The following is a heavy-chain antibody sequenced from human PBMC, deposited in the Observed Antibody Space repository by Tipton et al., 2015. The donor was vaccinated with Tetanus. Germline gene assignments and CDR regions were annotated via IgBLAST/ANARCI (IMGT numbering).Heavy chain of an antibody. CDR3: ARANNEVPKKGPFDS. CDR2: VSYSGRN. V-gene: IGHV4-61*08. D-gene: IGHD1-1*01. CDR1: GGSVRSGDYS. J-gene: IGHJ4*02. Sequence: LRLSCTVSGGSVRSGDYSWNWIRQPPGKGLEWLAYVSYSGRNNSNYSLKSPITISQDQSKNQFSLRLTSVTAADTAVYYCARANNEVPKKGPFDSWGQGSLVIGSS.